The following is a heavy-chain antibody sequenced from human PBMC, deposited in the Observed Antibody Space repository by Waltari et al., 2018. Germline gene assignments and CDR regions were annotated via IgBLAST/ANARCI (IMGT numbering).Heavy chain of an antibody. V-gene: IGHV1-2*06. CDR1: GESLTSYS. J-gene: IGHJ5*02. D-gene: IGHD2-2*01. CDR3: ARESAFSTSWYPGFDP. CDR2: INPNSGNT. Sequence: QVELVQSGAEVGNPGASVTVSCKASGESLTSYSRHWVRLAPGLGLEWMGRINPNSGNTNSAPKFQGRVTLTRDTSVNTAFLELRSLTSDDTAVYFCARESAFSTSWYPGFDPWGQGTLVTVAS.